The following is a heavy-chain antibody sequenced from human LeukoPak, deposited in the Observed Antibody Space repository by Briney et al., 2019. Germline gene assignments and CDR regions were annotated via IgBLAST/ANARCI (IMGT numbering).Heavy chain of an antibody. J-gene: IGHJ4*02. CDR2: INAGNGNT. D-gene: IGHD3-16*02. CDR3: ARDREGELSVDY. V-gene: IGHV1-3*01. CDR1: GYTFTSYA. Sequence: ASVKVSCKASGYTFTSYAMHWVRQAPGQRLEWMGWINAGNGNTKYSQKFQGRVTITRDTSTSTVYMELSSLRSEDTAVYYCARDREGELSVDYWGQGTLVTVSS.